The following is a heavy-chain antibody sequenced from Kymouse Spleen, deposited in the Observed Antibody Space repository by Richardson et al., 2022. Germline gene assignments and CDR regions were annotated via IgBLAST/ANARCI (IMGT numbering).Heavy chain of an antibody. V-gene: IGHV3-13*01. D-gene: IGHD6-19*01. CDR1: GFTFSSYD. CDR3: ARGGAVADYYYYGMDV. CDR2: IGTAGDT. J-gene: IGHJ6*02. Sequence: EVQLVESGGGLVQPGGSLRLSCAASGFTFSSYDMHWVRQATGKGLEWVSAIGTAGDTYYPGSVKGRFTISRENAKNSLYLQMNSLRAGDTAVYYCARGGAVADYYYYGMDVWGQGTTVTVSS.